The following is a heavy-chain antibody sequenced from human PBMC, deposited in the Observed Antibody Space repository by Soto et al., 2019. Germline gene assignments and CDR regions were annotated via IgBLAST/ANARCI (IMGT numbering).Heavy chain of an antibody. CDR2: ISSSSSTI. CDR3: ARGKGALWFWDRRGFDP. CDR1: GFTFSSYS. J-gene: IGHJ5*02. D-gene: IGHD3-10*01. V-gene: IGHV3-48*02. Sequence: EVQLVESGGGLVQPGGSLRLSCAASGFTFSSYSMNWVRQAPGKGLEWVSYISSSSSTIYYADSVKGRFTISRDNAKNSLYLQMNSLRDEDTAVYYCARGKGALWFWDRRGFDPWGQGTLVTVSS.